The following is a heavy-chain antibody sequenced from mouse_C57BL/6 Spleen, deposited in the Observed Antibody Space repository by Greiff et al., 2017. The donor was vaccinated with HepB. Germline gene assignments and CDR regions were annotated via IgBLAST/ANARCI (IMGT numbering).Heavy chain of an antibody. CDR1: GYTFTSYW. CDR2: IDPSDSET. J-gene: IGHJ1*03. CDR3: AHYCGSSYGYFDV. Sequence: QVQLQQPGAELVRPGSSVKLSCKASGYTFTSYWMHWVKQRPIQGLEWIGNIDPSDSETHYNQKFKDKATLTVDKSSSTAYMQLSSLTSEDSAVYYCAHYCGSSYGYFDVWGTGTTVTVSS. D-gene: IGHD1-1*01. V-gene: IGHV1-52*01.